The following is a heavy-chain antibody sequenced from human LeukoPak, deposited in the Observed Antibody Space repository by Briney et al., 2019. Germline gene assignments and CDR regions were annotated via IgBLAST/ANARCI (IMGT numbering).Heavy chain of an antibody. V-gene: IGHV1-2*02. D-gene: IGHD4-23*01. CDR2: INPNSGGT. CDR3: ARVRLHYGGNSDLRY. CDR1: GYTFTGYY. Sequence: GASVKVSCKASGYTFTGYYMHWVRQAPGQGLEWMGWINPNSGGTNYAQKFQGRVTVTRDTSISTAYMELSRLRSDDTAVYYCARVRLHYGGNSDLRYWGQGTLVTVSS. J-gene: IGHJ4*02.